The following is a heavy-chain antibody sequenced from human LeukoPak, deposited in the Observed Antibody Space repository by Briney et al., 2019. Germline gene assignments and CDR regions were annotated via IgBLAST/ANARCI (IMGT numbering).Heavy chain of an antibody. CDR1: GFTFSNYI. CDR2: ITIDSITK. Sequence: GGSLTLSCAASGFTFSNYIMHWVRQAPGKGLEWVALITIDSITKNYADSVKDRFTVSRDNSKSTLYLQMSSLRADDTAIYYCATEIYSSGRAATLDYWGQGTLVSVSS. CDR3: ATEIYSSGRAATLDY. D-gene: IGHD3-22*01. V-gene: IGHV3-30-3*01. J-gene: IGHJ4*02.